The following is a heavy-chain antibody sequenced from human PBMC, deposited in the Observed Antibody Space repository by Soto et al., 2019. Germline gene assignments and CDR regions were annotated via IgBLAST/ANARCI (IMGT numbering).Heavy chain of an antibody. D-gene: IGHD6-13*01. J-gene: IGHJ4*03. Sequence: PSETLSLTCNVSAGSISSDNYYWGWVRQPPGKGLEWIESIYYIASTYYSPSLKSRGSMTVYTSKIQFSMRLSSVTAADTDFYSCARSSPYDLVLLCRYFDYWGPGTLVT. CDR3: ARSSPYDLVLLCRYFDY. CDR2: IYYIAST. V-gene: IGHV4-39*01. CDR1: AGSISSDNYY.